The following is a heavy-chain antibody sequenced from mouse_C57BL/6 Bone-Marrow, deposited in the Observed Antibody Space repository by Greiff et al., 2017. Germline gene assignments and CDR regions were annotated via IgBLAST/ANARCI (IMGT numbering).Heavy chain of an antibody. Sequence: VQLQQSGAELVRPGASVTLSCTASGFNIQDDYMHWVKQRPEQGLEWLGWIDPANGATEYAAKFQGKVTITGETSSNTAYRKLSSLTSEDTAGDYFTPITTVVVAYWGQGTTVTVSS. CDR3: TPITTVVVAY. D-gene: IGHD1-1*01. CDR2: IDPANGAT. V-gene: IGHV14-4*01. CDR1: GFNIQDDY. J-gene: IGHJ2*01.